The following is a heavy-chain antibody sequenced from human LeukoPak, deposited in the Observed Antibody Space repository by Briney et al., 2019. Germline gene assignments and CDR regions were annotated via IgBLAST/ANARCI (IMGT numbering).Heavy chain of an antibody. D-gene: IGHD3-22*01. J-gene: IGHJ4*02. CDR3: AKLQDFYENSGYSYFDN. Sequence: GGSLTQSCPASGFTFSNYAMSWVRPAASKELAWVSSITGNGLNTDQTDFVKGRFTISRDDSKNTLYLHLSSLRVEDTAVYYCAKLQDFYENSGYSYFDNWGQGTLVTVSS. CDR2: ITGNGLNT. V-gene: IGHV3-23*01. CDR1: GFTFSNYA.